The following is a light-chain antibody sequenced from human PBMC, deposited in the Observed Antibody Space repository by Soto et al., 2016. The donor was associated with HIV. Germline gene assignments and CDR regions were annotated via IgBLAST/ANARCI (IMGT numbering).Light chain of an antibody. CDR1: QSISSW. CDR2: KAS. V-gene: IGKV1-5*03. Sequence: DIQMTQSPSTLSASVGDRVTITCRASQSISSWLAWYQQKPGKAPKLLIYKASSLESGVPSRFSGSGSGTEFTLTISSLQPDDFATYYCQQYNSYLYTFGQGPSWXSN. CDR3: QQYNSYLYT. J-gene: IGKJ2*01.